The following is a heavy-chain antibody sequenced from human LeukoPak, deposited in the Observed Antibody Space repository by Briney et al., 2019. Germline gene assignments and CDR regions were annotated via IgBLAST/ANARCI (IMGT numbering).Heavy chain of an antibody. J-gene: IGHJ4*02. CDR3: ARGDHSSSSTFDY. CDR1: GGSISSYY. D-gene: IGHD6-6*01. CDR2: IYYSGST. V-gene: IGHV4-59*01. Sequence: MPSETLSLTCTVSGGSISSYYWSWIRQPPGKGLEWIGYIYYSGSTNYNPSLKSRVTISVDTSKNQFSLKLSSVTAADTAVYYCARGDHSSSSTFDYWGQGTLVTVSS.